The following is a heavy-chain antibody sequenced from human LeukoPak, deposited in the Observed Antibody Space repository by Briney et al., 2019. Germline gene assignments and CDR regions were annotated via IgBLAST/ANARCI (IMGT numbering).Heavy chain of an antibody. CDR2: IYYSGIT. CDR1: GGSMSSSHYY. CDR3: ARPGIVGATTLFDY. V-gene: IGHV4-39*01. D-gene: IGHD1-26*01. J-gene: IGHJ4*02. Sequence: SETLSLTCTVSGGSMSSSHYYWGWIRQPPGKGLEWIGSIYYSGITYYNPSLKSRVTISVDTSKNQFSLKLNSVTAADTAVYYCARPGIVGATTLFDYWGQGTLVTVSS.